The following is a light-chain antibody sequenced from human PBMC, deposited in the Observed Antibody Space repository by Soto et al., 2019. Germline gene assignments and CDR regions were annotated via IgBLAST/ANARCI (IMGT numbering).Light chain of an antibody. Sequence: QSVLTQPPSASGTPGQRVTISCSGSSSNIGSNDAFWYQQLPGTAPKLLIYRSKQRPSGVPDRFSGSKSGTSASLAISGLRSEDEADYYCASWDYSLSGVLFGGGTKLTVL. J-gene: IGLJ2*01. CDR2: RSK. CDR1: SSNIGSND. CDR3: ASWDYSLSGVL. V-gene: IGLV1-47*01.